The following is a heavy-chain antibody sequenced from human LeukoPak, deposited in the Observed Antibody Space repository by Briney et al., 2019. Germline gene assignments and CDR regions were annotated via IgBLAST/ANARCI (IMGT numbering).Heavy chain of an antibody. V-gene: IGHV4-59*12. CDR1: GGSISSYY. D-gene: IGHD3-10*01. CDR2: IYYSGST. Sequence: PSETLSLTCTVSGGSISSYYWSWIRQPPGKGLEWIGYIYYSGSTYYNPSLKSRVTISVDTSKNQFSLKLSSVTAADTAVYYCAREGHYYGSRFDPWGQGTLVTVSS. J-gene: IGHJ5*02. CDR3: AREGHYYGSRFDP.